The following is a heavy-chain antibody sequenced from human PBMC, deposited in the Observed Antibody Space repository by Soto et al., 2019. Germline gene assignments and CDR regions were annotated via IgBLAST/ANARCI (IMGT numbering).Heavy chain of an antibody. Sequence: GGSLRLSCAASGFTFRTYDMSWVRQAPGKGLEWVSTITGSGGSIYYADSVRGRFTISRDNSNNTLFLQMNSLRAEDTAIYYCAKPRPGFLDYNWFDPWGPGTLVTVSS. CDR2: ITGSGGSI. CDR3: AKPRPGFLDYNWFDP. CDR1: GFTFRTYD. D-gene: IGHD3-3*01. J-gene: IGHJ5*02. V-gene: IGHV3-23*01.